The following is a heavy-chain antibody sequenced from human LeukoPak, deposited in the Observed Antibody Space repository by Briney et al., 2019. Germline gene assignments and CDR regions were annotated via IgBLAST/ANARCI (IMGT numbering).Heavy chain of an antibody. D-gene: IGHD1-14*01. Sequence: GGSLRLSCAASGFTVNSNFMSWVRQAPGKGLEWXXLIYSDGNTYYADSVKGRFTISRDNSKNTLWLQMTSLRAEDTAVYYCARDFSPADGKAFDYWGQGTLVTVSS. V-gene: IGHV3-66*01. CDR2: IYSDGNT. CDR1: GFTVNSNF. J-gene: IGHJ4*02. CDR3: ARDFSPADGKAFDY.